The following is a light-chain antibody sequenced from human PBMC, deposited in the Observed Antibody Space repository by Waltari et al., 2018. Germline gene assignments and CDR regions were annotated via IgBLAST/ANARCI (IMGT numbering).Light chain of an antibody. CDR2: GNS. J-gene: IGLJ3*02. CDR3: QSYDSSLSGWV. CDR1: RPNIGAGYD. V-gene: IGLV1-40*01. Sequence: QSVLTQPPSVSGAPGQRVTIPCTGSRPNIGAGYDVHWYQPLPGTAPKLLIYGNSNRPSGVPDRFSGSKSGTSASLAITGLQAEDEADYYCQSYDSSLSGWVFGGGTKLTVL.